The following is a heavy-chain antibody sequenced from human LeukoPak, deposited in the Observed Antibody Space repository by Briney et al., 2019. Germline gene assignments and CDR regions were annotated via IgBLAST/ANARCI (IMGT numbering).Heavy chain of an antibody. Sequence: GGPLRHFYAASGFTLSSYWMHWLPEAPGKALLWCSRLNSDGSSTSHEDSAKRRFTVSRDNAKNTLYLQMDSLRAEDTGVYYCARGYDSTCPHYYYMDVWGKGTRVTISS. CDR2: LNSDGSST. CDR1: GFTLSSYW. V-gene: IGHV3-74*01. D-gene: IGHD2-2*01. CDR3: ARGYDSTCPHYYYMDV. J-gene: IGHJ6*03.